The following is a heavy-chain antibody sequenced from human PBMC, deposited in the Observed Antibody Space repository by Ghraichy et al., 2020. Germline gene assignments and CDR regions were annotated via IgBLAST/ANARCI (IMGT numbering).Heavy chain of an antibody. J-gene: IGHJ4*02. Sequence: SVKVSCKASGGTFSSYAISWVRQAPGQGLEWMGGIIPIFGTANYAQKFQGRVTITADESTSTAYMELSSLRSEDTAVYYCASNYYDSSGYPTNGFDYWGQGTLATVSS. CDR1: GGTFSSYA. CDR2: IIPIFGTA. V-gene: IGHV1-69*13. D-gene: IGHD3-22*01. CDR3: ASNYYDSSGYPTNGFDY.